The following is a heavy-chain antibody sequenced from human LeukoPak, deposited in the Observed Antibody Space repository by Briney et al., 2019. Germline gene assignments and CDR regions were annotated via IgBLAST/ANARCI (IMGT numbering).Heavy chain of an antibody. Sequence: EASVTVSCKASGYTFTGYYMHWVRQAPGQGLEWMGWINPNSGGTNYAQKFQGRVTMTRDTSISTAYMELSRLRSDDTAVYHCAKTRYFDWLSYYYMDVWGKGTTVTISS. CDR1: GYTFTGYY. CDR3: AKTRYFDWLSYYYMDV. V-gene: IGHV1-2*02. D-gene: IGHD3-9*01. J-gene: IGHJ6*03. CDR2: INPNSGGT.